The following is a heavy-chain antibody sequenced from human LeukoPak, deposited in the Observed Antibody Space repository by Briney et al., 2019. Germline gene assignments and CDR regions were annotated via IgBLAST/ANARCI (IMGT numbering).Heavy chain of an antibody. J-gene: IGHJ4*02. V-gene: IGHV1-24*01. Sequence: GASVKVSCKVSGYALTELSLHWLRQAPGRGLEWMGGFDPEDGETIYAQKFQGRVTMTEDTSTDTAYMELSSLRSEDTAVYYCATPTTRTTGNFDYWGQGTLVTVSS. D-gene: IGHD4-17*01. CDR2: FDPEDGET. CDR3: ATPTTRTTGNFDY. CDR1: GYALTELS.